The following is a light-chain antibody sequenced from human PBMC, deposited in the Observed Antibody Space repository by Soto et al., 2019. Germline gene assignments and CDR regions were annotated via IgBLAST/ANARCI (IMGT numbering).Light chain of an antibody. Sequence: QSVLTQSPSASGTPGQRVTISCSGSSSNIGSNTVNWYQQLPGTAPKLLIHANNQRPSGVPDRFSGSKSGTSASLAISWLQSEEADYYCAAWDDSLNGYVFGTGTKGTVL. CDR1: SSNIGSNT. CDR2: ANN. V-gene: IGLV1-44*01. CDR3: AAWDDSLNGYV. J-gene: IGLJ1*01.